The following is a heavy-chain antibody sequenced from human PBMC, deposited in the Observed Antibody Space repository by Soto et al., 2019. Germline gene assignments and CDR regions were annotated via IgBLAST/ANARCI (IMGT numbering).Heavy chain of an antibody. Sequence: QVQLVQSGDEVRKPGSSVKVSCKPSGDIFVNSSIAWVRQAPGQGLEWMGWISPYSGNTQYASKVQGKPTMTTDTSRSTAYMDLGSLTSADTDVYYCAMVDNYVTPTPQDVWGQGTTGTVSS. CDR2: ISPYSGNT. V-gene: IGHV1-18*01. J-gene: IGHJ6*02. D-gene: IGHD3-16*01. CDR1: GDIFVNSS. CDR3: AMVDNYVTPTPQDV.